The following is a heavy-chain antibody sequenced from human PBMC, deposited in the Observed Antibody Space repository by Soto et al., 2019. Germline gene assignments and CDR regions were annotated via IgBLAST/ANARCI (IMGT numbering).Heavy chain of an antibody. Sequence: PGGSLRLYCAASGFTFSSYAMSWVGQEPGMGLEWVSGISGSGGSTYYADSGKGRFTISRDNSKNPLYLQMNSVRAEDMAVYYCANELSGLPWRPGPLDYWGQGTLVTVSS. V-gene: IGHV3-23*01. CDR1: GFTFSSYA. CDR2: ISGSGGST. D-gene: IGHD3-10*01. CDR3: ANELSGLPWRPGPLDY. J-gene: IGHJ4*02.